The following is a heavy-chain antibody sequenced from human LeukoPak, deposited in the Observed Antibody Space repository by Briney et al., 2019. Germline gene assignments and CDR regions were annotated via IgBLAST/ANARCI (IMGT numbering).Heavy chain of an antibody. CDR2: ISWDGGST. J-gene: IGHJ4*02. CDR3: AKDGSLMGSGYFDY. CDR1: GFTFDDYA. Sequence: GGSVRLSCAASGFTFDDYAMHWVRHAPGKGLEWVSLISWDGGSTYYADSVKGRFTISRDNSKNSLYLQMNSLRAEDTALYYCAKDGSLMGSGYFDYWGQGTLVTVSS. D-gene: IGHD3-10*01. V-gene: IGHV3-43D*04.